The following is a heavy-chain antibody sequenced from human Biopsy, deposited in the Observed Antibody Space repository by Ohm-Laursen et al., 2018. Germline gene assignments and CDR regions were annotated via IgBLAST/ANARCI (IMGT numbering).Heavy chain of an antibody. D-gene: IGHD3-16*01. CDR1: GGSISSYY. Sequence: SQTLSLTCTVSGGSISSYYWNWIRQPPGKGLEWIGYIYYSGTTDYSPSLKSRVTISIDKSKNQFFLKLSSVTAEDTAVYYCAKGRWGGTGHGNWFDPWGQGTLVIVSS. CDR2: IYYSGTT. J-gene: IGHJ5*02. V-gene: IGHV4-59*01. CDR3: AKGRWGGTGHGNWFDP.